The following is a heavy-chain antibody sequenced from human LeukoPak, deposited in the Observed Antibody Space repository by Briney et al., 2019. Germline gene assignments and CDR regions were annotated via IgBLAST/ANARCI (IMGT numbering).Heavy chain of an antibody. J-gene: IGHJ5*02. CDR3: ARSEKDYGDYPWFDP. CDR1: GGSISSGDYS. Sequence: PSETLSLTCAVSGGSISSGDYSWGWIRQPPGKGLEWIGYIYLSGSTFYNPFLQSRVTISLDGSKNQLSLKLSSVTAADTAVYYCARSEKDYGDYPWFDPWGQGTPVTVSS. CDR2: IYLSGST. D-gene: IGHD4-17*01. V-gene: IGHV4-30-2*01.